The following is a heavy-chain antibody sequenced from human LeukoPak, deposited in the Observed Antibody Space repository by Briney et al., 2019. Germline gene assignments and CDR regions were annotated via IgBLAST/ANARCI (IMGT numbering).Heavy chain of an antibody. J-gene: IGHJ5*02. V-gene: IGHV1-18*01. D-gene: IGHD6-13*01. CDR3: ARRGGVRSWYWFDP. CDR1: GYTFTSYG. CDR2: ISAYNGNT. Sequence: GASVKVSRKASGYTFTSYGISWVRQAPGQGLEWMGWISAYNGNTNYAQKLQGRVTMTTNTSTSTAYMELRSLRSDDTAVYYCARRGGVRSWYWFDPWGQGTLVTVSS.